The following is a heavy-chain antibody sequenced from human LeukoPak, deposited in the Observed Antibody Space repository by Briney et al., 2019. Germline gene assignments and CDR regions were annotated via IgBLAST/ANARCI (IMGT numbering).Heavy chain of an antibody. CDR3: ARAYEIGYKTAGFDY. CDR2: INPSGGST. J-gene: IGHJ4*02. V-gene: IGHV1-46*01. Sequence: GASVKVSCKASGYTFTSYYMHWVRQAPGQGLEWMGIINPSGGSTSYAQKFQGRVTMTTDTSTSTVYMELSSLRSEDTAVYYCARAYEIGYKTAGFDYWGQGTLVTVSS. D-gene: IGHD5-24*01. CDR1: GYTFTSYY.